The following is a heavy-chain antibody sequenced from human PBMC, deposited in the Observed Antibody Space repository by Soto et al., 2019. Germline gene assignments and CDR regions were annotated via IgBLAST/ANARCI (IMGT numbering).Heavy chain of an antibody. Sequence: QVQLVESGGGVVQPGGSLRLSCTASGFTFSSYAMHWVRQAPGKGLEWVAVISYDGSNKYYAASVKGRFTISRDNSKNTMYRQMNSRRVEDTAVYYRARPYSSGWYGDLDDWGQGTLVTVSS. J-gene: IGHJ4*02. CDR2: ISYDGSNK. V-gene: IGHV3-30-3*01. D-gene: IGHD6-19*01. CDR3: ARPYSSGWYGDLDD. CDR1: GFTFSSYA.